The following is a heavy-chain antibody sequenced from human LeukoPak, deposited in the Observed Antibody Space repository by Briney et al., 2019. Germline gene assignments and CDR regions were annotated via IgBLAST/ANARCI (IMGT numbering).Heavy chain of an antibody. CDR3: ARVFRPYYMDV. V-gene: IGHV3-7*01. CDR2: IKQDGSEK. CDR1: GFTVSSNS. J-gene: IGHJ6*03. Sequence: PGGSLRLSCTVSGFTVSSNSMSWVRQAPGKGLEWVANIKQDGSEKYYVDSVKGRFTISRDNAKNSLYLQMNSLRAEDTAVYYCARVFRPYYMDVWGKGTTVTVSS.